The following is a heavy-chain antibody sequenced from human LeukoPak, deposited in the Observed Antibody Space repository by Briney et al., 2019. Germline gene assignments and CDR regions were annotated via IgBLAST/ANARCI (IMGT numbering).Heavy chain of an antibody. V-gene: IGHV1-69*13. CDR1: GGTFSNYA. D-gene: IGHD3-10*01. CDR3: ASSHTRYYYGSGSPRLDY. Sequence: ASVKVSCKASGGTFSNYAISWVRQAPGQGLEWMGGIIPIFGTGNYAQKFQGRVTITADESTSTAYMELSSLRSEDTAVYYCASSHTRYYYGSGSPRLDYWGQGTLVTVSS. J-gene: IGHJ4*02. CDR2: IIPIFGTG.